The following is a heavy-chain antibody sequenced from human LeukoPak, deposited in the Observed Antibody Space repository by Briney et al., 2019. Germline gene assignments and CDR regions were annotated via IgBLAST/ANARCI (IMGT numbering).Heavy chain of an antibody. Sequence: PSETLTLTCAVSGYSISSDYYRGWIRRPPGKGLEWIGSISHSGSTSYNPSLKRRVTISLDTSKNQFSLKLSSVAAADTAVYYCARSSGWGRYDPWGQGTLVTVSS. CDR1: GYSISSDYY. CDR2: ISHSGST. CDR3: ARSSGWGRYDP. J-gene: IGHJ5*02. D-gene: IGHD6-19*01. V-gene: IGHV4-38-2*01.